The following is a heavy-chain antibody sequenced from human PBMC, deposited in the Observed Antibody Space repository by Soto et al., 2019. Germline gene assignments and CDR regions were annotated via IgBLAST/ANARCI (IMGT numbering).Heavy chain of an antibody. V-gene: IGHV3-21*01. Sequence: EVQLVESGGGLVKPGGSLRLSCAASGFTFSSYSMNWVRQAPGKGLEWVSSISSSSSYIYYADSVKGRFTISRDNAKNSLYLQMNSLRAEDTAVYYCARGDPDIVVVPAAYYYGMDVWGQGTTDTVSS. J-gene: IGHJ6*02. CDR1: GFTFSSYS. D-gene: IGHD2-2*01. CDR2: ISSSSSYI. CDR3: ARGDPDIVVVPAAYYYGMDV.